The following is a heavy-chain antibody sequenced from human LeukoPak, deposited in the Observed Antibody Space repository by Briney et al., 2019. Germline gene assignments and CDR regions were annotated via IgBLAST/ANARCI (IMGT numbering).Heavy chain of an antibody. V-gene: IGHV3-21*01. CDR3: ARDHCSSTSCDTRELYYYYYGMDV. J-gene: IGHJ6*02. Sequence: LRRTLARTGVALSRSGDNGVRQAPKKRLEWVSSISSSSSYIYYADSVKGRFTISRDNAKNSLYLQMNSLRAEDTAVYYCARDHCSSTSCDTRELYYYYYGMDVWGQGTTVTVSS. CDR2: ISSSSSYI. CDR1: GVALSRSG. D-gene: IGHD2-2*02.